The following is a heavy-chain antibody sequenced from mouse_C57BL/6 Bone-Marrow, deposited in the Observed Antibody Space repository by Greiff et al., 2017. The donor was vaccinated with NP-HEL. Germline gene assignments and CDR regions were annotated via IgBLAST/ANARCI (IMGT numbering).Heavy chain of an antibody. CDR3: ARYYYGSSYAMDY. V-gene: IGHV7-3*01. CDR1: GFTFTDYY. D-gene: IGHD1-1*01. CDR2: IRNKANGYTT. Sequence: EVKLMESGGGLVQPGGSLSLSCAASGFTFTDYYMSWVRQPPGKALEWLGFIRNKANGYTTEYSASVKGRFTISRDNSQSILYLQMNALGAEDSATYYCARYYYGSSYAMDYWGQGTSVTVSS. J-gene: IGHJ4*01.